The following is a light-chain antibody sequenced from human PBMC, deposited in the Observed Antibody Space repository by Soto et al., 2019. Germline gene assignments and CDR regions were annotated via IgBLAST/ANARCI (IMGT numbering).Light chain of an antibody. CDR1: QSISNL. J-gene: IGKJ1*01. Sequence: DIQMTQSPSTLSASVGDRVTITCRASQSISNLLAWYHQKPGNAPKLLIYRASLLESGVPSRFSGSGFGTEFTLTISSLQPDDFATYYCQQYSSFSTFGQGTKVDIK. CDR3: QQYSSFST. CDR2: RAS. V-gene: IGKV1-5*03.